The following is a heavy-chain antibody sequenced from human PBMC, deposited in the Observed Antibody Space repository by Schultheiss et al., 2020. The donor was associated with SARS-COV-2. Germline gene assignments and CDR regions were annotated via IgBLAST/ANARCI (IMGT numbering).Heavy chain of an antibody. V-gene: IGHV4-31*03. Sequence: LRLSCTVSGGSISSGGYYWSWIRQHPGKGLEWIGYIYYSGSTYYNPSLKSRVTISVDTSKNQFSLKLSAVTAADTAVYYCARKGSYSSSWNSWGQGTLVTVSS. CDR1: GGSISSGGYY. CDR2: IYYSGST. J-gene: IGHJ4*02. D-gene: IGHD6-13*01. CDR3: ARKGSYSSSWNS.